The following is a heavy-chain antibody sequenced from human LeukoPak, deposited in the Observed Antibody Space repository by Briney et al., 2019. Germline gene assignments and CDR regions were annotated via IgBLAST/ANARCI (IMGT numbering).Heavy chain of an antibody. CDR1: GYSFTSYW. CDR3: ATGGHYGSGSYYLFDY. V-gene: IGHV5-51*01. CDR2: IYPGDSDT. J-gene: IGHJ4*02. Sequence: GESLKISCKGSGYSFTSYWIGWVRQMPGKGLEWMGIIYPGDSDTRYSPSFQGQVTISADKSISTAYLQWSSLKASDTAMYYCATGGHYGSGSYYLFDYWGQGTLVTVSS. D-gene: IGHD3-10*01.